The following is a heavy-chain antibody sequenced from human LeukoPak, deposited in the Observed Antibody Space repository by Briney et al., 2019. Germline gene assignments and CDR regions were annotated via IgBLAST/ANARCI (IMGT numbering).Heavy chain of an antibody. J-gene: IGHJ6*02. D-gene: IGHD3-3*01. CDR2: IHYSGST. V-gene: IGHV4-31*03. CDR3: ARDSTIFGVVYGMDV. Sequence: SETLSLTCTVSGGSISSGGYYWSWIRQHPGKGLEWIGYIHYSGSTYYNPSLKSRVTISVDTSKNQFSLKLSSVTAADTAVYYCARDSTIFGVVYGMDVWGQGTTVTVSS. CDR1: GGSISSGGYY.